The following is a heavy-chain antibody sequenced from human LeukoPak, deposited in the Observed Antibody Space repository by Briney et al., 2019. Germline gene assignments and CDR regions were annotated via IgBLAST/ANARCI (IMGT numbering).Heavy chain of an antibody. Sequence: SVKVSCKPSGYTLTSYYMHWVRQAPAQGLKGMGIINPSGGSPSYAQKFQGRVTMTRDTSTSTVYMELSSMRSEDTAVYYCALGYCSGGSCYGTLTEPRHWGQGTLVTVSS. CDR2: INPSGGSP. CDR3: ALGYCSGGSCYGTLTEPRH. V-gene: IGHV1-46*03. D-gene: IGHD2-15*01. J-gene: IGHJ4*02. CDR1: GYTLTSYY.